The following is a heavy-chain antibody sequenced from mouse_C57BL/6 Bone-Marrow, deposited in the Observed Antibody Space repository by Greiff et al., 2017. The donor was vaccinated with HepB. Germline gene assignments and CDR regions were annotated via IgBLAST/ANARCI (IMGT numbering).Heavy chain of an antibody. J-gene: IGHJ3*01. Sequence: EVQRVESGGGLVKPGGSLKLSCAASGFTFSDYGMHWVRQAPEKGLEWVAYISSGSSTIYYADTVKGRFTISRDNAKNTLFLQMTSLRSEDTAMYYCARLGDYDASWFAYWGQGTLVTVSA. CDR1: GFTFSDYG. V-gene: IGHV5-17*01. CDR2: ISSGSSTI. D-gene: IGHD2-4*01. CDR3: ARLGDYDASWFAY.